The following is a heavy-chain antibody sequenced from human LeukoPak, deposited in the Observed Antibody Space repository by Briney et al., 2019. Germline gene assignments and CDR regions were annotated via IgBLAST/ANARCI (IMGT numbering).Heavy chain of an antibody. CDR3: ARWSGDYYDSSGYHGY. J-gene: IGHJ4*02. Sequence: ASVKVSCKASGYTFTSYDIDWVRQATGQGLEWMGWMSPNSGNTGYAHKFQGRVTITRNTSISTAYMELSSLRSEDTAVYYCARWSGDYYDSSGYHGYWGQGTLVTVSS. D-gene: IGHD3-22*01. CDR2: MSPNSGNT. V-gene: IGHV1-8*01. CDR1: GYTFTSYD.